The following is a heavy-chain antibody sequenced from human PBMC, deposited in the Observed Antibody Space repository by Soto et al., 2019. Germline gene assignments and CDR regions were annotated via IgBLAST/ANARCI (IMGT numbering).Heavy chain of an antibody. CDR2: ISGSGVST. J-gene: IGHJ4*02. Sequence: GGSLRLSCAASGFTFSSYAMSWVRQAPGKGLEWVSAISGSGVSTYYADSVKGRFTISRDNSKNTLYLQMNSLRAEDTAVYYCAKSPGMYYYDSSGYYHYDFWGQGTLVTVSS. D-gene: IGHD3-22*01. V-gene: IGHV3-23*01. CDR3: AKSPGMYYYDSSGYYHYDF. CDR1: GFTFSSYA.